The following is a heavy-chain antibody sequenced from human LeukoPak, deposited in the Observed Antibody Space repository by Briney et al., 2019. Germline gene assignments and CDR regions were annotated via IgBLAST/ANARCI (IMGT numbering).Heavy chain of an antibody. D-gene: IGHD2-15*01. Sequence: SETLSLTCTVSGGSISSYYWSWIRQPPGKGPEWIGYIYYSGSTNYNPSLKSRVTISVDTSKNQFSLKLSSVTAADTAVYYCARGVGYCSGGSCYSNLYFDYWGQGTLVTVSS. J-gene: IGHJ4*02. CDR3: ARGVGYCSGGSCYSNLYFDY. CDR2: IYYSGST. CDR1: GGSISSYY. V-gene: IGHV4-59*01.